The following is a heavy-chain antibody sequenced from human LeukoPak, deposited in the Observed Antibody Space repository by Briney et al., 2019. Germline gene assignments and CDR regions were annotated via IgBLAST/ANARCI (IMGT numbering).Heavy chain of an antibody. V-gene: IGHV3-9*01. CDR1: GFTFDDFA. Sequence: GRSLRLSCAASGFTFDDFAMHWVRQAPGKGLEWVSGISWKSDALGYADSVNGRFTISRDNAKNSLYLQMTSLRVEDTAFYYCTKDGYDTSGYYTHWGRGTLATVSS. J-gene: IGHJ4*02. CDR3: TKDGYDTSGYYTH. CDR2: ISWKSDAL. D-gene: IGHD3-22*01.